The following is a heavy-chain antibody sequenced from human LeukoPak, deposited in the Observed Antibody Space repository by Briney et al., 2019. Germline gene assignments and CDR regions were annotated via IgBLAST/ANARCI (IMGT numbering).Heavy chain of an antibody. Sequence: SGTLSLTCAVSVGSISSGNWWTWVRQSPGKGLEWIGEIYHNGTHNYNPSLKSRVTISADTFKNHFSLKLTSVTAADTAVYSCATAPRLRGEGGEHYKYGMDVWGQGTTVIVSS. CDR1: VGSISSGNW. CDR3: ATAPRLRGEGGEHYKYGMDV. J-gene: IGHJ6*02. V-gene: IGHV4-4*02. D-gene: IGHD2-21*02. CDR2: IYHNGTH.